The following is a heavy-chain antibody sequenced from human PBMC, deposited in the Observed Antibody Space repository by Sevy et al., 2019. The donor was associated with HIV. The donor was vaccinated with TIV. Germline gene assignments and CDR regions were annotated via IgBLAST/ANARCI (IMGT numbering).Heavy chain of an antibody. V-gene: IGHV3-53*01. CDR3: ARVGGGGYYDPWSGYLEFDP. Sequence: GGSLRLSCAASGFTVSSNYMSWVRQAPGKGLEWVATVSASGGSTYYADSVRGRFSITRDNSKNTLYVKMNSLRAEDTAVYYCARVGGGGYYDPWSGYLEFDPWGQGTLVTVSS. J-gene: IGHJ5*02. CDR2: SASGGST. D-gene: IGHD3-3*01. CDR1: GFTVSSNY.